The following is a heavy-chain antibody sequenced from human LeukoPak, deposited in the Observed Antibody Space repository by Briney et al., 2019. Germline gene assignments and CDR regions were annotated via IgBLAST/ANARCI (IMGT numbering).Heavy chain of an antibody. V-gene: IGHV3-48*03. CDR1: GFSLSSYE. J-gene: IGHJ4*02. CDR2: INSGRGTNI. CDR3: ARDKDYSESGGHGDWGYYFDY. D-gene: IGHD3-22*01. Sequence: PGGSLRLSCAASGFSLSSYEMIWVRQAPGKGLEWISYINSGRGTNIFYADSVKGRFTIYRDNAKNSLYLQMNTLRAEDTAVYYCARDKDYSESGGHGDWGYYFDYWGQGALVTVSS.